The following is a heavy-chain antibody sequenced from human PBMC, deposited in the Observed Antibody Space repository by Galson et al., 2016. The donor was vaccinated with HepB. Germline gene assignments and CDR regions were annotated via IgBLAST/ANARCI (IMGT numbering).Heavy chain of an antibody. Sequence: SLRLSCAASGFPFRSNAMHWVRQAPGKGLEWVAVISYDGSKKVYADSVKGRFTISRDNSKNTFHLQMNSLRPEDTAVYYCARDLTPLIVVVNTYYFDSWGQGTLVIVSS. D-gene: IGHD3-22*01. CDR2: ISYDGSKK. J-gene: IGHJ4*02. CDR3: ARDLTPLIVVVNTYYFDS. V-gene: IGHV3-30*04. CDR1: GFPFRSNA.